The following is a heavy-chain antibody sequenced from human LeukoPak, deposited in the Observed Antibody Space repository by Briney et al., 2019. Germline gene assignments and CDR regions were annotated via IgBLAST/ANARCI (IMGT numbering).Heavy chain of an antibody. J-gene: IGHJ4*02. D-gene: IGHD5-18*01. V-gene: IGHV3-11*01. CDR1: GFTFSDYY. CDR2: ISTSGSTI. Sequence: GGSLRLSCAASGFTFSDYYMSWIRQAPGKGLEWVSYISTSGSTIYYADSLKGRFTISRDNAKNSLYLQMNSLRAEDTAVYYCARAKRGYSYGYYHYFDYWGQGTLVTVSS. CDR3: ARAKRGYSYGYYHYFDY.